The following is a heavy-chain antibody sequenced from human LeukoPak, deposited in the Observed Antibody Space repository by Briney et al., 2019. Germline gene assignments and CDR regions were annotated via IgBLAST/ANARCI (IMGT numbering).Heavy chain of an antibody. V-gene: IGHV4-34*01. D-gene: IGHD2-15*01. J-gene: IGHJ6*02. Sequence: SETLSLTCAVYGGSFSGYYWSWIRQPPGKGLEWIGEINHSGSINYNPSLKSRVTISVDTSKNQFSLKLSSVTAADTAVYYCARGDCSGGSCYLHYYYYGMDVWGQGTTVTVSS. CDR3: ARGDCSGGSCYLHYYYYGMDV. CDR2: INHSGSI. CDR1: GGSFSGYY.